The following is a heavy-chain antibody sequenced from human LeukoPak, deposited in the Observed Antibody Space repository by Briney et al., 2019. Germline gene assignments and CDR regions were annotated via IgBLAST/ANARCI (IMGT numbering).Heavy chain of an antibody. CDR1: GGSISSGDYY. V-gene: IGHV4-30-4*01. J-gene: IGHJ2*01. CDR3: ARDLGVGATYWYFDL. Sequence: SETLSLTCTVSGGSISSGDYYWSWIRQPPGKGLEWIGYIYYSGSTYYNPSLKSRVTISVDTSKNQFSLKLSSVTAADTAVYYCARDLGVGATYWYFDLWGRGTLVTVSS. D-gene: IGHD1-26*01. CDR2: IYYSGST.